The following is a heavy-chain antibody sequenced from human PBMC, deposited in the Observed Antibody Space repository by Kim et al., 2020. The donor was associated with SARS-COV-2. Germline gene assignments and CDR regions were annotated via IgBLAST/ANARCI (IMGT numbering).Heavy chain of an antibody. Sequence: FTISRDNSKNTLYLQMNSLRAEDTAVYYCAKVADCSGGSCYLEKRGGFDYWGQGTLVTVSS. V-gene: IGHV3-23*01. CDR3: AKVADCSGGSCYLEKRGGFDY. J-gene: IGHJ4*02. D-gene: IGHD2-15*01.